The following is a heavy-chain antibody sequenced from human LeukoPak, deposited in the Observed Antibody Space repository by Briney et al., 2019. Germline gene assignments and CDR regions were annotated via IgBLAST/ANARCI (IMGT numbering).Heavy chain of an antibody. V-gene: IGHV4-38-2*01. J-gene: IGHJ5*02. D-gene: IGHD1-1*01. Sequence: PSETLSLTCSVSGFSISSGYYWGWIPQPPGKGLERIGSIYHSGSTYYNPPLKSRVTIAVATSKNHFSLNLSTVTATATAVYYGARQFLGTNWFDPWGQGTLATVPS. CDR3: ARQFLGTNWFDP. CDR1: GFSISSGYY. CDR2: IYHSGST.